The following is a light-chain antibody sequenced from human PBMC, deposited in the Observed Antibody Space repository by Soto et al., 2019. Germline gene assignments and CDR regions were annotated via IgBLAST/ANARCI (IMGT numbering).Light chain of an antibody. CDR2: SAS. J-gene: IGKJ1*01. V-gene: IGKV1-39*01. CDR1: QSINTY. CDR3: QQSYSPPWT. Sequence: DIQMTQSPSSLSATVGDRVTITCRASQSINTYLNWYQQKPGKAPEFLIYSASSLQSGIPSRFSGSGSGTDFTLTINSLQPEDFATYYCQQSYSPPWTFGQGTKVDIK.